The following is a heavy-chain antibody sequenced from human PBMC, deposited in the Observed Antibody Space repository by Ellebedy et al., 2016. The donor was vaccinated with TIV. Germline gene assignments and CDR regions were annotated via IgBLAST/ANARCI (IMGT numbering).Heavy chain of an antibody. J-gene: IGHJ4*02. CDR1: GYRFTSYW. V-gene: IGHV5-51*01. CDR3: VKHDGSSSFDY. D-gene: IGHD2-2*01. CDR2: IYPGDSGT. Sequence: GESLKISCKGSGYRFTSYWIGWVRQMPGKGLEWMGMIYPGDSGTRYSPSFQGQVTISADKSISTADLQWSSLKASDTAMYYCVKHDGSSSFDYWGQGTLVTVSS.